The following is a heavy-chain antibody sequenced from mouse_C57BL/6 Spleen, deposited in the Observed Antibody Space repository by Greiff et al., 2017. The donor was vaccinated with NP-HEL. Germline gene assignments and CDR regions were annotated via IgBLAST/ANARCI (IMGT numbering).Heavy chain of an antibody. CDR3: ARALRGGYFDY. CDR2: IYPGDGDT. CDR1: GYAFSSSW. V-gene: IGHV1-82*01. Sequence: QVQLQQSGPELVKPGASVKISCKASGYAFSSSWMNWVKQRPGKGLEWIGRIYPGDGDTNYNGKFKGKATLTADKSSSTAYMQLSSLTSEDSAVYFCARALRGGYFDYWGQGTTLTVSP. J-gene: IGHJ2*01. D-gene: IGHD1-1*01.